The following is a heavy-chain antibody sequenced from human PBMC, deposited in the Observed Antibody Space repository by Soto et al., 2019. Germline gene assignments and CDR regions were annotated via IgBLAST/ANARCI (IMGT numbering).Heavy chain of an antibody. D-gene: IGHD6-19*01. CDR1: GGSISGSSYY. Sequence: SXTLSLSWNVPGGSISGSSYYWGWIRQPPGKGLEWIGSIYYSGSTYYNPSLKSRVTISVDTSKNQFSLKLSSVTAADTAVYYCARRVDRSGWYAYFDYWGQGTLVTGSS. CDR2: IYYSGST. J-gene: IGHJ4*02. CDR3: ARRVDRSGWYAYFDY. V-gene: IGHV4-39*01.